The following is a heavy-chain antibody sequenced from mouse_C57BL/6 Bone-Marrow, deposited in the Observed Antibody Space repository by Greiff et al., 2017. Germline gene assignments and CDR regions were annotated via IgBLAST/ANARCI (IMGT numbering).Heavy chain of an antibody. CDR3: ARGGGYYY. CDR2: INPGSGGT. D-gene: IGHD2-3*01. J-gene: IGHJ2*01. CDR1: GYAFTTYL. Sequence: VKLLEPGAELVRPGTSVKVSCKASGYAFTTYLIEWVKQRPGQGLAWIGVINPGSGGTNYNEKFKGKATLTADKSSSTAYMQLSSLTSEDSAVYFCARGGGYYYWGQGTTLTVSS. V-gene: IGHV1-54*01.